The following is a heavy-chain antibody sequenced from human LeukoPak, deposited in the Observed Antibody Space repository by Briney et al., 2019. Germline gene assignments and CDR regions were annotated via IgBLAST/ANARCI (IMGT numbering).Heavy chain of an antibody. J-gene: IGHJ6*02. V-gene: IGHV1-8*01. CDR2: MNPNSGNT. CDR3: ARGTQFGYYYGMDV. D-gene: IGHD3-10*01. Sequence: GASVKVSCKAPGYTFTSYDINWVRQATGQGLEWMGWMNPNSGNTGYTQKFQGRVTMTRNTSISTAYMELSSLGSEDTAVYYCARGTQFGYYYGMDVWGQGTTVTVSS. CDR1: GYTFTSYD.